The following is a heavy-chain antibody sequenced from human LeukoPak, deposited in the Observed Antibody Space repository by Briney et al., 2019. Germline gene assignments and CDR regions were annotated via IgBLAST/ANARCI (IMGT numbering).Heavy chain of an antibody. D-gene: IGHD1-26*01. Sequence: QPGGSLRLSCEASGFTFSSYWMSWVRQAPGKGLEYVSAISSNGGSTYYANSVKGRFTISRDNSKNTLYLQMGSLRAEDMAVYYCARPSDCSGSSYLDYWGQGTLVTVSS. CDR2: ISSNGGST. J-gene: IGHJ4*02. CDR3: ARPSDCSGSSYLDY. V-gene: IGHV3-64*01. CDR1: GFTFSSYW.